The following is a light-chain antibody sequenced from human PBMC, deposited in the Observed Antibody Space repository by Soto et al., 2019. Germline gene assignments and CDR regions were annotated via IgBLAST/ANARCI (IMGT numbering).Light chain of an antibody. CDR3: QQYGSSPWT. CDR2: GAS. CDR1: QSVSSSY. V-gene: IGKV3-20*01. J-gene: IGKJ1*01. Sequence: EIVLTQSPGTLSLSPGERATLSCRASQSVSSSYLAWYQQKPGQAPRLLIYGASSRATGIPDRFSGSGSGTDFTLTISRREPEDFAVYYCQQYGSSPWTFGQGTKVDI.